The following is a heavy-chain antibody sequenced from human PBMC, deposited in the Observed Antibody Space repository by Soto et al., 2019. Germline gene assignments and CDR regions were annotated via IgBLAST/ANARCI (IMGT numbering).Heavy chain of an antibody. Sequence: STPFSMTFAVSNCSISSYYWSCIRQPPGKRLEWIGYISYSGSTDYNPSLKSRVTISGDTSKNQFSLKVSSVTAADTAVYYCARGTSWQLPFDYWGQGTLVTVSS. V-gene: IGHV4-59*01. J-gene: IGHJ4*02. CDR1: NCSISSYY. CDR2: ISYSGST. D-gene: IGHD6-13*01. CDR3: ARGTSWQLPFDY.